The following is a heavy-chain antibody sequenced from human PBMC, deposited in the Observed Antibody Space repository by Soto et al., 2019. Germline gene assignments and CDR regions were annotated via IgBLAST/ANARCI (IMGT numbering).Heavy chain of an antibody. Sequence: SETLSLTCTVSGVSISNNSYWGWIRQPPGKGLKWIGRIYYSGTTYNNPSLKSRVTISADTSKNQFSLNLSSVTAADTAVYYCARGYYDFWSGYYTASNWFDPWGQGTLVTVSS. V-gene: IGHV4-39*02. D-gene: IGHD3-3*01. J-gene: IGHJ5*02. CDR3: ARGYYDFWSGYYTASNWFDP. CDR2: IYYSGTT. CDR1: GVSISNNSY.